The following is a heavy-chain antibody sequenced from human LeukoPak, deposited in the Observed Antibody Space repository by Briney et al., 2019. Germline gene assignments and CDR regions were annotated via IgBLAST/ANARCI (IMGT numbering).Heavy chain of an antibody. V-gene: IGHV3-23*01. Sequence: PGGSLRLSCAASEFPFNSYSMNWVRQAPGKGLEWVSSISGTGATTYYADSVKGRFAISRDNSKNTLYLQMSSLRAEDTAVYYCAKDQRFGDLDDYRGQGTLVTVSS. D-gene: IGHD3-10*01. CDR3: AKDQRFGDLDDY. CDR1: EFPFNSYS. J-gene: IGHJ4*02. CDR2: ISGTGATT.